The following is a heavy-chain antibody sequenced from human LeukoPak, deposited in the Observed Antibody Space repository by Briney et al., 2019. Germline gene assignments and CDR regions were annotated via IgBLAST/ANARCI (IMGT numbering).Heavy chain of an antibody. D-gene: IGHD3-22*01. Sequence: SETLSLTCTVSGGSVSSSYYYWSWIRQPPGKGLEWIGEINHSGSTNYNPSLKSRVTISVDTSKNQFSLKLSSVTAADTAVYYCASLASGYPTPNWFDPWGQGTLVTVSS. V-gene: IGHV4-39*07. J-gene: IGHJ5*02. CDR1: GGSVSSSYYY. CDR2: INHSGST. CDR3: ASLASGYPTPNWFDP.